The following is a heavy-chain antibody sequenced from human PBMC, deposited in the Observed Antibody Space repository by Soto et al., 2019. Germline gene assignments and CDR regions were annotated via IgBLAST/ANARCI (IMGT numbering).Heavy chain of an antibody. J-gene: IGHJ4*02. V-gene: IGHV3-48*03. CDR2: ISVSGNII. D-gene: IGHD2-2*01. Sequence: PVGSLRLSCAASGFTFSTYEFNWVRQAPWRGLECISYISVSGNIIKYAESVKGRFTISRDNADNSLHLHMSNLRVDDTALYFCVRDTMRASAAASLDYWGQGTQVTVSS. CDR3: VRDTMRASAAASLDY. CDR1: GFTFSTYE.